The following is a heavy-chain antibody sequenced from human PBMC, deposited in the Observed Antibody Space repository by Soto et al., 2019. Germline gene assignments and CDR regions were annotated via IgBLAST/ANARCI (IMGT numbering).Heavy chain of an antibody. CDR3: ARHRPLRTHYYYYGMDV. V-gene: IGHV4-39*01. J-gene: IGHJ6*02. CDR2: IYYSGST. CDR1: GGSISSSSYY. D-gene: IGHD4-17*01. Sequence: SETLSLTCTVSGGSISSSSYYWGWIRQPPGKGLEWIGSIYYSGSTYYNPSLKSRVTISVDTSKNQFSLKLSSVTAADTAVYYCARHRPLRTHYYYYGMDVWGQGTTVTVSS.